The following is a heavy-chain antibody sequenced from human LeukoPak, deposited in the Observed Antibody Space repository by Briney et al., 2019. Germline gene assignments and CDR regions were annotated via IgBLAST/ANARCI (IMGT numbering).Heavy chain of an antibody. CDR3: ARVMGIAAAVDY. Sequence: GGSLRLSCAASGFTFSSYSMNWVRQAPGKGLEWVSSISSSSYIYYADSVKGRFTISRDNAKNSLYLQMNSLRAEDTAVYYCARVMGIAAAVDYWGQGTLVTVSS. D-gene: IGHD6-13*01. V-gene: IGHV3-21*01. J-gene: IGHJ4*02. CDR1: GFTFSSYS. CDR2: ISSSSYI.